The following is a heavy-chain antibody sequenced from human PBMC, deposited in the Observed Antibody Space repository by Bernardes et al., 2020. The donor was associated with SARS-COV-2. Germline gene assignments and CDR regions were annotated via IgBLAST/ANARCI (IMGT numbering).Heavy chain of an antibody. Sequence: GYLSPSCAASGFTFSRYWMSWVRQAPGKGLEWVANIKQDGSEKYYVDSVKGRFTISRDNAKNSLYLQMNSLRAEDTAVYYCAREHYDSSGPPGYWGQGTLVTVSS. CDR2: IKQDGSEK. CDR1: GFTFSRYW. J-gene: IGHJ4*02. D-gene: IGHD3-22*01. V-gene: IGHV3-7*01. CDR3: AREHYDSSGPPGY.